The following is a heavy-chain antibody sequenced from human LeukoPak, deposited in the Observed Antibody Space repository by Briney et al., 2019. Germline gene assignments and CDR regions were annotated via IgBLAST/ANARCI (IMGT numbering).Heavy chain of an antibody. J-gene: IGHJ5*02. V-gene: IGHV5-51*01. D-gene: IGHD6-19*01. CDR2: IYPGDSDT. Sequence: GESLKISCKGSGYTFTSSWIGWVRQMPAKGLEWMGIIYPGDSDTRYSPSFQGQVTISADKSISTAYLQWSSLKASDTAMYYCARQVVSGTGWFDPWGQGTLVTVAS. CDR3: ARQVVSGTGWFDP. CDR1: GYTFTSSW.